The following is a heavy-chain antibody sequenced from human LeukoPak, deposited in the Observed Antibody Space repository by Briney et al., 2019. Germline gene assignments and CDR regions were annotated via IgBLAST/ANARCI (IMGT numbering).Heavy chain of an antibody. CDR1: GFTFTSSA. CDR3: AALTKYGGNSAGDY. V-gene: IGHV1-58*02. CDR2: IVVGSGNT. Sequence: SVKASCKASGFTFTSSAMQWVRQARGQRLEWIGWIVVGSGNTNYAQKFQERVTITRDMSTSTAYMELSSLRSEDTAVYYCAALTKYGGNSAGDYWGQGTLVTVSS. J-gene: IGHJ4*02. D-gene: IGHD4-23*01.